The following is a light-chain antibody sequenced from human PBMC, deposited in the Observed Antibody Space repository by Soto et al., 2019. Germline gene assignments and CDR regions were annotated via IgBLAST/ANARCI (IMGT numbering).Light chain of an antibody. CDR2: GNS. V-gene: IGLV1-40*01. Sequence: QSVLTQTPSVSGAPGQRVTISCTGNSSNIGAGYDVHWYQQLPGTAPKLLIYGNSNRPSGVPDRFSGSKSGTSASLAITGLQAEDEADYYCQSYDSSLSGWVFGGGTKLTVL. J-gene: IGLJ3*02. CDR1: SSNIGAGYD. CDR3: QSYDSSLSGWV.